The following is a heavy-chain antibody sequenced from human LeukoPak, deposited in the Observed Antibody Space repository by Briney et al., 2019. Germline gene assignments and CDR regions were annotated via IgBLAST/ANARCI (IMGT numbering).Heavy chain of an antibody. J-gene: IGHJ4*02. V-gene: IGHV3-7*01. CDR3: VSQEVVPH. CDR1: GFSFTNYW. CDR2: VKEDGTTK. Sequence: PGGSLRLSCAASGFSFTNYWMSWVRQAPGKGLEWVANVKEDGTTKQYVDSVKGRFTISRDNAKNSLYLQMDSLRAEDTAAYYCVSQEVVPHWGQGTLVSVSS. D-gene: IGHD2-15*01.